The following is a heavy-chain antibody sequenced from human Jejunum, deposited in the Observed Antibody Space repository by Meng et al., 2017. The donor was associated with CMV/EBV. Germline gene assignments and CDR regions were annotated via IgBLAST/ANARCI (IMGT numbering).Heavy chain of an antibody. J-gene: IGHJ6*02. Sequence: YAMNWVRQAPGKGLEWVSAVGGGGTITYYADSVKGRFTISRDNSKNTLYLQMNSLRAEDTAVYFCAKSVIPPRGGNTYYYGMDVWGQGTTVTVSS. CDR2: VGGGGTIT. V-gene: IGHV3-23*01. CDR1: YA. CDR3: AKSVIPPRGGNTYYYGMDV. D-gene: IGHD1/OR15-1a*01.